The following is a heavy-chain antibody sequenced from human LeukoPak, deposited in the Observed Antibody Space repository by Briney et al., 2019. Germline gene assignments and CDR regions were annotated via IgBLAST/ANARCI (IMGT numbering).Heavy chain of an antibody. Sequence: ASVKVSCKASGYTFTSYGISWLRQAPGQGLEWMGWISAYNGNTNYAQKLQGRVTMTTDTSTSTAYMELRSLRSDDTAVYYCARDIGSSGYYYYYYYGTDVWGQGTTVTVSS. V-gene: IGHV1-18*01. CDR1: GYTFTSYG. J-gene: IGHJ6*02. D-gene: IGHD3-22*01. CDR3: ARDIGSSGYYYYYYYGTDV. CDR2: ISAYNGNT.